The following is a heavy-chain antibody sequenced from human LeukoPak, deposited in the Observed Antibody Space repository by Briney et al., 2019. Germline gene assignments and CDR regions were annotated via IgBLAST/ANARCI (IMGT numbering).Heavy chain of an antibody. CDR2: AYYTSKSIT. Sequence: SPTLSLTCAFSGDGVSIGTTAWNWIRQSPSRGLEWVVRAYYTSKSITNYRVSVRSRITINPHTSNNHSSLQLNSVTPEDTSVYDCASGYWAHGMNVWGPGTTVTVSS. D-gene: IGHD2-2*03. V-gene: IGHV6-1*01. CDR3: ASGYWAHGMNV. CDR1: GDGVSIGTTA. J-gene: IGHJ6*02.